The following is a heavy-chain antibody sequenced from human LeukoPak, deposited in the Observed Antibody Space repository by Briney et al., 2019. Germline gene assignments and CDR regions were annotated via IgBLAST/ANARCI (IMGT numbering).Heavy chain of an antibody. CDR3: ARARPRWDFDY. Sequence: GGSLRLSCAASGFTFSDYYMSWIRQAPGKGLEWISYVSSSGSSIYYADSVKGRFTISRDNAKRSLNLQMNSLRVEDTAVYYCARARPRWDFDYWGQGTLVTVPS. D-gene: IGHD5-24*01. CDR1: GFTFSDYY. CDR2: VSSSGSSI. V-gene: IGHV3-11*04. J-gene: IGHJ4*02.